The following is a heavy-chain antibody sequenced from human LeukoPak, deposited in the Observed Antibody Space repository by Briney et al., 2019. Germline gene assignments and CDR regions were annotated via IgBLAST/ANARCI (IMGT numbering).Heavy chain of an antibody. D-gene: IGHD6-13*01. V-gene: IGHV4-34*01. J-gene: IGHJ4*02. CDR1: GGSFSGYY. CDR2: INHSGST. CDR3: ARSWFSTGPADY. Sequence: TASETLSLTCAVYGGSFSGYYWSWIRQPPGKGLEWIGEINHSGSTNYNPSLKGRVTISVDTSKNQFSLKLTPVTAADTAVYYCARSWFSTGPADYWGQGTLVTVSS.